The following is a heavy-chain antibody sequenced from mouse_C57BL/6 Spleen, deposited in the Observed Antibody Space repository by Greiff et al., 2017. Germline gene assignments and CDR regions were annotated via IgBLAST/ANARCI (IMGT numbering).Heavy chain of an antibody. CDR2: IDPENGDT. V-gene: IGHV14-4*01. CDR3: TRSYYYGSSYYFDY. J-gene: IGHJ2*01. D-gene: IGHD1-1*01. Sequence: EVQLQQSGAELVRPGASVKLSCTASGFNIKDDYMHWVKQRPEQGLEWIGWIDPENGDTEYASKFQGKATITADTSSNTAYLQLSSLTSEDTAVYYCTRSYYYGSSYYFDYWGQGTTLTVSS. CDR1: GFNIKDDY.